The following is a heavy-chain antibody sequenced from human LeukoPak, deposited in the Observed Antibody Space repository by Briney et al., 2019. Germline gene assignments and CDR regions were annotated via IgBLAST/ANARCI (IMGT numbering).Heavy chain of an antibody. CDR2: ISSSSNYI. J-gene: IGHJ4*02. CDR3: ARDWLAPYFDY. Sequence: GGSLRLSCVASGFTFTMSSMTWVRQAPGKGLEWVSSISSSSNYIYYADSVKGRFTIYRDNAKNSLYLQMNSLSAEDTAVYYCARDWLAPYFDYWGQGTPVTVSS. V-gene: IGHV3-21*01. D-gene: IGHD5-12*01. CDR1: GFTFTMSS.